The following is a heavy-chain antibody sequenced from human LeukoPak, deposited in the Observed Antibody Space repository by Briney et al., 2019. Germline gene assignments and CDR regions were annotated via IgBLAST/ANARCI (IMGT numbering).Heavy chain of an antibody. CDR3: AIRRPRLYFDY. J-gene: IGHJ4*02. D-gene: IGHD3-16*01. Sequence: SETLSLTCTVSGGSISSYYWSWIRQPPGKGLEWIGYIYYSGSTNYNPSLKSRVTISVDTSKNQFSLKLSSVTAADTAVYYCAIRRPRLYFDYWGQGTLVTVSS. V-gene: IGHV4-59*01. CDR1: GGSISSYY. CDR2: IYYSGST.